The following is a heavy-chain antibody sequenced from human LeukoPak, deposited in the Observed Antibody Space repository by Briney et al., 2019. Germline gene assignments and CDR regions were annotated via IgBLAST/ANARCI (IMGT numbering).Heavy chain of an antibody. CDR1: GLTFSSYW. D-gene: IGHD5-12*01. CDR3: VRYSGYDSV. J-gene: IGHJ4*02. Sequence: WESLTLSCAASGLTFSSYWMHWIRQAPGKGLVWVSRINSDGSSTNYADSVKGRFTISRHNAKNTLYLQMNSLRAEDTAVYYCVRYSGYDSVWGQGTLVTVSS. V-gene: IGHV3-74*01. CDR2: INSDGSST.